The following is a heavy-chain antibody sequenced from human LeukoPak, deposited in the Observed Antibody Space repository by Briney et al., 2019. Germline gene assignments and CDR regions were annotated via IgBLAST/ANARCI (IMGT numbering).Heavy chain of an antibody. CDR3: ARDVREGYYDSSGYYTDY. CDR1: GGSISSYY. J-gene: IGHJ4*02. CDR2: IYYSGST. Sequence: PSETLSLTCTVSGGSISSYYWSWIRQPPGKGLEWIGYIYYSGSTNYNPSLKSRVTISVDTSKNQFSLKLSSVTAAGTAVYYCARDVREGYYDSSGYYTDYWGQRTLVTVSS. V-gene: IGHV4-59*01. D-gene: IGHD3-22*01.